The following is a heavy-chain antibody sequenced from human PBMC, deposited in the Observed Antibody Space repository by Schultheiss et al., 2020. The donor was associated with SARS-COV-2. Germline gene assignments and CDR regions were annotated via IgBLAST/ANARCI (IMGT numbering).Heavy chain of an antibody. Sequence: GGSLRLSCAASGFTFSSYAMSWVRQAPGKGLEWVSSISSSSSYIYYADSVKGRFTISRDNAKNSLYLQMNSLRAEDTAVYYCARATPKYSSGWRFDPWGQGTLVTVSS. CDR2: ISSSSSYI. CDR3: ARATPKYSSGWRFDP. CDR1: GFTFSSYA. V-gene: IGHV3-21*01. J-gene: IGHJ5*02. D-gene: IGHD6-19*01.